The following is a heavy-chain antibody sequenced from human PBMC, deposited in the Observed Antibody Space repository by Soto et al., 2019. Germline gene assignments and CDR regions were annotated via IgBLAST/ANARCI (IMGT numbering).Heavy chain of an antibody. V-gene: IGHV4-59*08. CDR2: ISYSGST. Sequence: SETLSLTCTVSGASISGYHWSWILQPPWKGLECLGYISYSGSTNYNPSLKSRVTMSIDTSKNQFSLKLNSVTAADTAVYYCARGFSIDWYTYYFDYWGQGPLVTVSS. CDR3: ARGFSIDWYTYYFDY. J-gene: IGHJ4*02. D-gene: IGHD3-3*02. CDR1: GASISGYH.